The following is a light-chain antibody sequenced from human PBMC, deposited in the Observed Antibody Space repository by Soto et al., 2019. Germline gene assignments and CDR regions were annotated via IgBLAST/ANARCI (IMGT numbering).Light chain of an antibody. CDR2: DAS. CDR3: HQYNTWPLT. J-gene: IGKJ4*01. V-gene: IGKV3-15*01. CDR1: QTIRSD. Sequence: EIVMTQSPVTLSVSPGERATLSCRASQTIRSDLAWYQQKPGQVPRLLISDASTRATGIPARFNGSGSGTEFTLAISSLQSEDFAIYYCHQYNTWPLTFGGGTKVEIK.